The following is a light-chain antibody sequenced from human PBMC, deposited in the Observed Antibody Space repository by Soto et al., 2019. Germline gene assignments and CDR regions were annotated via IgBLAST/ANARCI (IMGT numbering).Light chain of an antibody. V-gene: IGKV2-30*02. J-gene: IGKJ1*01. CDR3: MQGTHWPPT. Sequence: DVVMTQSPLSLPVTLGQSASISCSSSQSYSRDGIAYLSWFQQRPGQSPRRLIYKASRRDSGVPDRFSGSGSGTDFTLTISRVEAEDVGVYYCMQGTHWPPTFGRGTKVEFK. CDR2: KAS. CDR1: QSYSRDGIAY.